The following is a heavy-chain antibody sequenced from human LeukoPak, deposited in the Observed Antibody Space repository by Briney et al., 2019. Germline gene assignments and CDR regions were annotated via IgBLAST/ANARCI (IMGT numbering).Heavy chain of an antibody. CDR2: IYSSGST. CDR1: GGSISGYY. V-gene: IGHV4-4*07. CDR3: ARGGTYYYGSGSYYNFPFDY. D-gene: IGHD3-10*01. Sequence: SETLSLTCTVSGGSISGYYWSWIRQSAGKGLEWIGRIYSSGSTNYNPSLKGRATMSVDTSKNHFSLNLSFVTAADTAVYYCARGGTYYYGSGSYYNFPFDYWGQGTLVTVSS. J-gene: IGHJ4*02.